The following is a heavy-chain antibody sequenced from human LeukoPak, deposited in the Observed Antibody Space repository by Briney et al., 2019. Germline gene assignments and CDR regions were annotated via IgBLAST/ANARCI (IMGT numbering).Heavy chain of an antibody. CDR2: IKQDGSEK. Sequence: GGSLRLSCAASGFTFSSYAMSWVRQAPGKGLEWVANIKQDGSEKYYVDSVKGRFTISRDNAKNSLYLQMNSLRAEDTAVYYCARVHPLYYDFWSGYVNYFDCWGQGTLVTVSS. CDR1: GFTFSSYA. D-gene: IGHD3-3*01. CDR3: ARVHPLYYDFWSGYVNYFDC. V-gene: IGHV3-7*01. J-gene: IGHJ4*02.